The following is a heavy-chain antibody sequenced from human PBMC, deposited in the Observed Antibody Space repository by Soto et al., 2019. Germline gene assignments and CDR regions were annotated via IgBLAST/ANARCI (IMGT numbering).Heavy chain of an antibody. CDR3: AKDTAITMIVVVITGGLDY. CDR1: GFTFSSYA. Sequence: GGSLRLSCAASGFTFSSYAMSWVRQAPGKGLEWVSAISGSGGSTYYADSVKGRFTISRDNSKNTLYLQMNSLRAEDTAVYYCAKDTAITMIVVVITGGLDYWGQGTLVTVSS. J-gene: IGHJ4*02. V-gene: IGHV3-23*01. CDR2: ISGSGGST. D-gene: IGHD3-22*01.